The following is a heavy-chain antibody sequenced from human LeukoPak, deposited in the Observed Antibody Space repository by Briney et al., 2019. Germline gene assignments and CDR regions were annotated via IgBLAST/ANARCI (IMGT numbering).Heavy chain of an antibody. V-gene: IGHV1-18*01. D-gene: IGHD2-15*01. CDR2: ISAYNGNT. J-gene: IGHJ1*01. Sequence: ASVKVSCKPSGYTFTSYGITWVRQAPGRGLEWMGWISAYNGNTNYAQKLQGRVTMTTDTSTSTAYMELRSLRSDDTAVYYCARDSADCSGGSCYSAEYFQHWGQGTLVTVSS. CDR3: ARDSADCSGGSCYSAEYFQH. CDR1: GYTFTSYG.